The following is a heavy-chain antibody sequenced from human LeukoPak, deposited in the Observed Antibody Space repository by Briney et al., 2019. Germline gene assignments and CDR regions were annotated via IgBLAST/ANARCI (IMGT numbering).Heavy chain of an antibody. J-gene: IGHJ6*03. V-gene: IGHV3-30*01. D-gene: IGHD6-13*01. CDR1: GFILSNFA. CDR3: AREEQELVRDYYYYMDV. Sequence: PGGSLRLSCAASGFILSNFAMHWVRQAPGKGLEWVALISYDGSHTYYADSMKGRFTISRDNSRNVLYLQMTSLSGDDSAVYYCAREEQELVRDYYYYMDVWGKGTTVTVSS. CDR2: ISYDGSHT.